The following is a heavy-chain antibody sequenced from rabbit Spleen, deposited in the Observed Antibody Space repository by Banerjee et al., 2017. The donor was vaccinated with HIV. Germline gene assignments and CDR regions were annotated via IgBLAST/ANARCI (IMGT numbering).Heavy chain of an antibody. CDR3: ARDTATSFSTYGMDP. Sequence: QSLEESGGDLVKPGASLTLTCIASGVSFSGNSYMCWVRQAPGKGLEWIVCIDTGSSGFTYFASWAKVRFTISKTSSTTVTLQMTSLTAADTATYFCARDTATSFSTYGMDPWGPGTLVTVS. J-gene: IGHJ6*02. CDR1: GVSFSGNSY. V-gene: IGHV1S40*01. D-gene: IGHD1-1*01. CDR2: IDTGSSGFT.